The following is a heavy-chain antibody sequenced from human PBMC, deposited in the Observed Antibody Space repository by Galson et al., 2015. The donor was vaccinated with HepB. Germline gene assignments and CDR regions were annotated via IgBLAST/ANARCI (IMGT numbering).Heavy chain of an antibody. CDR3: ARDPVGSSSPYYFDN. CDR1: GYIFTTYA. J-gene: IGHJ4*02. CDR2: INAANGNT. V-gene: IGHV1-3*01. Sequence: SVKVSCKASGYIFTTYAMHWVRQAPGHRLEWMGWINAANGNTKYSQKVQDRVTITRDTSASTVYMELCSLRSEDTAVYYCARDPVGSSSPYYFDNWGQGTLVTVSS. D-gene: IGHD2-2*01.